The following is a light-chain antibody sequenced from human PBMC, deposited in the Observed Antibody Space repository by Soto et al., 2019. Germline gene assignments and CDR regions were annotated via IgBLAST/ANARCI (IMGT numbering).Light chain of an antibody. V-gene: IGKV3-15*01. J-gene: IGKJ1*01. Sequence: ILMTQSPATLSVSPGERATLSCRASQSASNNLAWYQQKPGQAPRLIIYDASTRATGIQARFSGRGSGTEFTHTISGLQSEDFAVYYCQQYNYWPPWTFGQGTQVEVK. CDR2: DAS. CDR1: QSASNN. CDR3: QQYNYWPPWT.